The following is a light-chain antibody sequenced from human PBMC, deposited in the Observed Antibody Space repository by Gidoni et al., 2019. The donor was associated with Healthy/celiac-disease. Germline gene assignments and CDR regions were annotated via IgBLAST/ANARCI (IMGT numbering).Light chain of an antibody. CDR2: GAS. V-gene: IGKV3-15*01. Sequence: PATLSVSPGERATLSCRASQSVSSNLAWYQQKPGQAPRLLIYGASTRATGIPARFSGSGSGTEFTLTISSLQSEDFAVYYCQQYNNWPPGTFGQGTKVEIK. CDR3: QQYNNWPPGT. J-gene: IGKJ1*01. CDR1: QSVSSN.